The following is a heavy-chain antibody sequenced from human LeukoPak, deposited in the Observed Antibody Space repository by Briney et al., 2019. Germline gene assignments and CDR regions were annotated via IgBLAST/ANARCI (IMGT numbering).Heavy chain of an antibody. J-gene: IGHJ4*02. CDR3: ATGDSSGWYPGY. D-gene: IGHD6-19*01. Sequence: PGGSLRLSCAASGFTFSNAWMSWVRQAPGKGLEWVGRIKSKTDGGTTDYAAPVKGRFTISRDDSKNTLYLQMNSLKTEDTAVYYCATGDSSGWYPGYWGQGTLVTVSS. V-gene: IGHV3-15*01. CDR1: GFTFSNAW. CDR2: IKSKTDGGTT.